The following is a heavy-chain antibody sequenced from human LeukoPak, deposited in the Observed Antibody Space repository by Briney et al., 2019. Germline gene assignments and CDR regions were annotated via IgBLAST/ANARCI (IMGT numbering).Heavy chain of an antibody. CDR2: IIPIFGTA. V-gene: IGHV1-69*13. CDR1: GYTFTSYG. Sequence: GASVKVSCKASGYTFTSYGISWVRQAPGQGLEWMGGIIPIFGTANYAQKFQGRVTITADESTSTAYMELSSLRSEDTAVYYCARAPSDYCSSTSCYGGMDVWGQGTTVTVSS. CDR3: ARAPSDYCSSTSCYGGMDV. J-gene: IGHJ6*02. D-gene: IGHD2-2*01.